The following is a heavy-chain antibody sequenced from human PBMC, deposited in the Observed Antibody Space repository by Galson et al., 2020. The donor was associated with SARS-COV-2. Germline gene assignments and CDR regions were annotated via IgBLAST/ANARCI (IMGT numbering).Heavy chain of an antibody. CDR3: ARGPPTLAVAGIYGLDV. Sequence: GGSLRLSCAASGFTLSIYAMTWVRQAPGKGLEWVSVISGSGSYTYYADSVKGRFTISRDNSKNTLFLQMNSLTAEDTAVYYCARGPPTLAVAGIYGLDVWGQGTTVSVSS. D-gene: IGHD6-19*01. CDR2: ISGSGSYT. V-gene: IGHV3-23*01. CDR1: GFTLSIYA. J-gene: IGHJ6*02.